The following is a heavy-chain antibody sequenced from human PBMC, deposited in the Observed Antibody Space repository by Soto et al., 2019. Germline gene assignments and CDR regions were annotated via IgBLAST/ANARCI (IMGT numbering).Heavy chain of an antibody. Sequence: GESLRLSCAASGFTFSDYGMSWVRQAPGKGLEWVSVMSGSGDAAYYADSVKGRFTISRDNSKNTLYLQMNSLRAEDTAVYFCAKKVTIYAVDPADYWGQGTQVTVSS. J-gene: IGHJ4*02. CDR1: GFTFSDYG. CDR2: MSGSGDAA. CDR3: AKKVTIYAVDPADY. D-gene: IGHD3-3*01. V-gene: IGHV3-23*01.